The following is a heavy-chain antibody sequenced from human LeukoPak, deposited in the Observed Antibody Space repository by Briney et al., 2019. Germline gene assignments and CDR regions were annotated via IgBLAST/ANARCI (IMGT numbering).Heavy chain of an antibody. Sequence: SETLSLTCAVYGGSFSGYYWSWIRQPPGKGLEWIGEINHSGSTNYNPSLKSRVTISVDTSKNQFSLKLSSVTAADTAVYYCARGSLDTAMVSDYWGQGTLVTVSS. D-gene: IGHD5-18*01. V-gene: IGHV4-34*01. CDR3: ARGSLDTAMVSDY. J-gene: IGHJ4*02. CDR2: INHSGST. CDR1: GGSFSGYY.